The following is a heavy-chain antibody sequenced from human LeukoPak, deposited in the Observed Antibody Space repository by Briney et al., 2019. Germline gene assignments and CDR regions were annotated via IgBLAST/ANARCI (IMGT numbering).Heavy chain of an antibody. J-gene: IGHJ4*02. CDR2: ISYDGSNK. D-gene: IGHD2-2*01. CDR3: AKARGSVVVPAALDY. V-gene: IGHV3-30*18. CDR1: GFTFSSYG. Sequence: GRSLRLSCAASGFTFSSYGMHWVRQAPGKGLEWVAVISYDGSNKYYADSVKGRFTISRDNSKNTLYLQMNSLRAEDTAVYYCAKARGSVVVPAALDYWGQGTLVTVSS.